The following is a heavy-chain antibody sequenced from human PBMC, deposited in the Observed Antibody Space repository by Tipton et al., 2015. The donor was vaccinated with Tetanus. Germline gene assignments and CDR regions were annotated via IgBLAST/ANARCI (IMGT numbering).Heavy chain of an antibody. CDR2: INPSGSST. J-gene: IGHJ5*01. D-gene: IGHD3-10*01. CDR3: ARTQDGYNSGWFDS. CDR1: GYTFTRYY. V-gene: IGHV1-46*01. Sequence: QLVQSGAEVKKPGASVKVSCKAPGYTFTRYYIHWVRQAPGQGLEWMGEINPSGSSTNYAQKFQDRVTMTRDTSTSTVYMDVRSLRSEDTAVYYCARTQDGYNSGWFDSWGQGTLLTVSS.